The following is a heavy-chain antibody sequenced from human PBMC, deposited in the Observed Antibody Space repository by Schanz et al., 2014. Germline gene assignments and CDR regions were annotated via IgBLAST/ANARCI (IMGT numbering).Heavy chain of an antibody. CDR2: INPNSGDT. V-gene: IGHV1-2*04. D-gene: IGHD5-12*01. CDR1: RYPFTAYY. CDR3: ARGGGPEDVFDI. Sequence: QVQLVQSGAEVKKPGASVKVSCKASRYPFTAYYMHWVRQAPGQGLEWMGRINPNSGDTNYAQKFQGWVTMTRDTSISTAYMDLRSLRSDDTAVYYCARGGGPEDVFDIWGQGTILTVSS. J-gene: IGHJ3*02.